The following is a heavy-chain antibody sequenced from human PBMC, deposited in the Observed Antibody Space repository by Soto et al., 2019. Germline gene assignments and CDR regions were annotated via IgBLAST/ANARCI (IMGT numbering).Heavy chain of an antibody. Sequence: SETLSLTCTVAGGSISSSYWILIRRPQGKELEWIGYFYYSGSTNYSPSLKSRVAISVDTSKNQLSLKLRSVTAADTAVYYCARAVTGTTGLYYFYYMDVWGKGTTVTVSS. CDR2: FYYSGST. V-gene: IGHV4-59*01. CDR1: GGSISSSY. CDR3: ARAVTGTTGLYYFYYMDV. J-gene: IGHJ6*03. D-gene: IGHD6-19*01.